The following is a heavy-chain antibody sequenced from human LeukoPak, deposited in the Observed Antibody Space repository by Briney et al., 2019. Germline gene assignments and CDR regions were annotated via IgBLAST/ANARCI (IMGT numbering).Heavy chain of an antibody. CDR3: AREICGYCSSTSCYGMDV. V-gene: IGHV3-30-3*01. CDR1: GFTFSSYA. D-gene: IGHD2-2*03. J-gene: IGHJ6*02. CDR2: ISYDGSNK. Sequence: GRSLRLSCAASGFTFSSYAMHWVRQAPGKGLEWVAVISYDGSNKYYADSVKGRFTISRDNSKNTLYLQMNSLRAEDTAVYYCAREICGYCSSTSCYGMDVWGQGTTVTVSS.